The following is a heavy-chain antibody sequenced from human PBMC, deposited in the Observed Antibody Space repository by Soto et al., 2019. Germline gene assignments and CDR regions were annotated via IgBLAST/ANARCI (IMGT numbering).Heavy chain of an antibody. CDR3: AKDHEGLIGTTLPYFFDY. Sequence: EVQLLESGGGLVQPGGSLRLSCAASGYTFSSYAMSWVRQAPGKGLEWVSAISGSGVSTYYADSVKGRFTISRDNSKNTLYLQMNSLRAEDTAVYYCAKDHEGLIGTTLPYFFDYWGQGTLVTVSS. D-gene: IGHD1-7*01. J-gene: IGHJ4*02. CDR2: ISGSGVST. CDR1: GYTFSSYA. V-gene: IGHV3-23*01.